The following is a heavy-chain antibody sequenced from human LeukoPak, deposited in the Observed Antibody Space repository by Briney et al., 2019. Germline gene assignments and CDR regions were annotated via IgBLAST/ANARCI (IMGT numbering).Heavy chain of an antibody. J-gene: IGHJ4*02. CDR3: ARTYGDYLDY. V-gene: IGHV4-4*07. CDR1: GGSISSYY. D-gene: IGHD4-17*01. Sequence: PSETLSLTCIVSGGSISSYYWSWIRQPAGKGLEWIGRFYTSESSNYNPSLKSRVTMSVDTSKNQFSLKLSSVTAADTAVYYCARTYGDYLDYWGQGTLVTVSS. CDR2: FYTSESS.